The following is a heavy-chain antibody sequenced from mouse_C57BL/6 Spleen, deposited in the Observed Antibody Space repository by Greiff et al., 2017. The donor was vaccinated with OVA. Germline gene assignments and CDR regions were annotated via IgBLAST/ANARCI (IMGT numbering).Heavy chain of an antibody. V-gene: IGHV1-82*01. CDR2: IYPGDGDT. CDR1: GYAFSSSW. Sequence: QVQLQQSGPELVKPGASVKISCKASGYAFSSSWMNWVKQRPGKGLEWIGRIYPGDGDTNYNGKFKGKATLTADKSSSTAYMQLSSLTSEDSAVYFCARSGAQATEKGAMDYWGQGTSVTVSS. J-gene: IGHJ4*01. D-gene: IGHD3-2*02. CDR3: ARSGAQATEKGAMDY.